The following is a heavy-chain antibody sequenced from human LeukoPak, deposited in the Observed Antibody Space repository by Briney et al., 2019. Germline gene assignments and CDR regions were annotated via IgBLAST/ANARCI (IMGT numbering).Heavy chain of an antibody. Sequence: GGSLSLSCAASGFTFSSYAMSWVRQAPGKGLEWVSAISGSGSSTYYADSVKGRFTISRDNSKNTLYLQMNSLRAEDTAVYYCAKRSSGSYYYFDYWGQGTLVTVSS. D-gene: IGHD1-26*01. J-gene: IGHJ4*02. CDR3: AKRSSGSYYYFDY. CDR2: ISGSGSST. CDR1: GFTFSSYA. V-gene: IGHV3-23*01.